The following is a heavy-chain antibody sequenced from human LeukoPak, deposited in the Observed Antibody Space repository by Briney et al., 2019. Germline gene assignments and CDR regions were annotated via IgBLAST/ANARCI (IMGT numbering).Heavy chain of an antibody. D-gene: IGHD5-18*01. J-gene: IGHJ4*02. CDR2: INPNSGGT. CDR3: ARVKALKGHSYGRVFDY. CDR1: GYTFTGYY. Sequence: ASVKVSCKASGYTFTGYYMHWVRQAPGQGLEWMGWINPNSGGTNYAQKFQGRVTMTRDTSISTAYMELSRLRSDDTAVYYCARVKALKGHSYGRVFDYWGQGTLVTVSS. V-gene: IGHV1-2*02.